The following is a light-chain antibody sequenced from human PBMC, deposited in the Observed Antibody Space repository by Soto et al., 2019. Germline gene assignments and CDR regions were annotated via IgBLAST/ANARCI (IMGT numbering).Light chain of an antibody. CDR2: EVT. V-gene: IGLV2-8*01. Sequence: QSALTQPASVSGSPGQSITISCTGTSSDVGGYNYVSWYQQHPGKAPKLMIYEVTKRPSGVPDRFSGFKSGNTASLRVSGLQAEDEADYYCTSYAGGNNLVFGGGTKLTVL. J-gene: IGLJ2*01. CDR3: TSYAGGNNLV. CDR1: SSDVGGYNY.